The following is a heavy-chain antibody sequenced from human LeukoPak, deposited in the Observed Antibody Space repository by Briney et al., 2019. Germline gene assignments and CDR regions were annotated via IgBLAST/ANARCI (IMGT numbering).Heavy chain of an antibody. CDR3: ASGRQLGY. V-gene: IGHV3-7*01. CDR2: IKEDGSEK. CDR1: GFTFSNYW. D-gene: IGHD6-13*01. J-gene: IGHJ4*02. Sequence: GGSLRLSCAASGFTFSNYWMSWVRQAPGKGLECVANIKEDGSEKYYVDSVKGRFTISRDNARNSLYLQMNSLRAEDTAVYYCASGRQLGYWGQGTLVTVSS.